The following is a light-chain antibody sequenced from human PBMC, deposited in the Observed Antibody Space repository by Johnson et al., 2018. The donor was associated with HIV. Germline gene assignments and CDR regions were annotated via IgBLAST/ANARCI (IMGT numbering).Light chain of an antibody. CDR2: DNN. V-gene: IGLV1-51*01. CDR3: GTWALSLSAL. CDR1: SSNIGNNY. J-gene: IGLJ1*01. Sequence: QAVLTQPPSVSAAPGQKVTISCSGSSSNIGNNYVSWYQQLPGTAPKLLIYDNNKRPSGIPDRFSGSKSGTSATLAITGLQTGDEADYYCGTWALSLSALFGAGTKFTVL.